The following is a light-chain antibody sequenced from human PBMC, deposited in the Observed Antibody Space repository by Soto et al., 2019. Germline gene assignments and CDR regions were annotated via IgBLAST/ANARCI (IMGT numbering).Light chain of an antibody. V-gene: IGKV1-5*03. CDR3: QQYNTYPIT. CDR2: KAS. CDR1: QSISDW. Sequence: DIQMTQSPSTLSASVGDRVTITCRASQSISDWLAWYQQKPGKAPKLLIYKASGLESGVPSRFSGSGSGTEFTLTITSLQPDDFATYYCQQYNTYPITFGQGIRLEIK. J-gene: IGKJ5*01.